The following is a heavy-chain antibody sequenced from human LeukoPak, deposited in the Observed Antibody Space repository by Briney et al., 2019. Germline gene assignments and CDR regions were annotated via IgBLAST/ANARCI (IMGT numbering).Heavy chain of an antibody. CDR2: INHSGST. V-gene: IGHV4-34*01. CDR3: ARMVAGARFDY. Sequence: SETLSLTCAVYGGSFSGYYWSWIRQPPGKGLEWIGEINHSGSTNYNPSLKSRVTISVDTSKNQFSLKLSSVTAADTAVYYCARMVAGARFDYWGQGTLVTVSS. CDR1: GGSFSGYY. J-gene: IGHJ4*02. D-gene: IGHD6-19*01.